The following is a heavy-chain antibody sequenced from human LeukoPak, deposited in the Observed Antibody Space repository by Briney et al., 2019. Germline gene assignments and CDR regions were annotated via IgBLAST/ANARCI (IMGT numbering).Heavy chain of an antibody. CDR3: ASDPTRNYYYGMDV. CDR2: INPSGGST. Sequence: ASVKVSCKASGYTFTSYYMHWVRQAPGQGLEWMGIINPSGGSTIYAQKFQGRITMTRDTSTSTVYMELSSLRSEDTAVYYCASDPTRNYYYGMDVWGQGTTVTVSS. CDR1: GYTFTSYY. V-gene: IGHV1-46*01. J-gene: IGHJ6*02.